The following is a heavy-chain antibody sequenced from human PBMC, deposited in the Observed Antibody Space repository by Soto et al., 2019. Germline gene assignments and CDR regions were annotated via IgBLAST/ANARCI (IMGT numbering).Heavy chain of an antibody. D-gene: IGHD2-15*01. CDR2: ISSSSSYI. J-gene: IGHJ5*02. Sequence: EVQLVESGGGLVKPGGSLGLYCAASGFTFSSYSMNWVRQAPGKGLEWVSSISSSSSYIYYAASVKGRFTISRDNAKNSLYRQRNSRRAEDTAVYYCATEGGGWSLNWSAPWGREPWSPSPQ. CDR1: GFTFSSYS. CDR3: ATEGGGWSLNWSAP. V-gene: IGHV3-21*01.